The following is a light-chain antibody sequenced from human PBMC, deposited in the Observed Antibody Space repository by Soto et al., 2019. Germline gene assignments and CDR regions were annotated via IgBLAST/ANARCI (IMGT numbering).Light chain of an antibody. V-gene: IGLV2-23*02. CDR1: SSDVGSYDR. CDR3: SSSLGGPTWV. CDR2: EVN. Sequence: QSALTQPASVSGSPGQWITISCTGSSSDVGSYDRVSWYQQYPGKAPTLMIYEVNKRPSGISNRFSGSKSGNTASLTISGLHAEDEAYYYCSSSLGGPTWVFGGGTTLTVL. J-gene: IGLJ3*02.